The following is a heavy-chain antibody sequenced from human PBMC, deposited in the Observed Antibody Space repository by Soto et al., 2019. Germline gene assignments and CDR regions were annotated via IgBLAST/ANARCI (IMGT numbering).Heavy chain of an antibody. D-gene: IGHD2-2*02. CDR2: ISGSGAGT. V-gene: IGHV3-23*01. J-gene: IGHJ5*02. CDR1: GFTFSIYA. Sequence: PGGSLRLSCAASGFTFSIYAMRWLRQAPGKELEWVPDISGSGAGTYYADSVKGRFTISRDNSKNTLYLQMNSLRADDTAVYFCAKGYTNGYNWFDPWGQGTLVTVSS. CDR3: AKGYTNGYNWFDP.